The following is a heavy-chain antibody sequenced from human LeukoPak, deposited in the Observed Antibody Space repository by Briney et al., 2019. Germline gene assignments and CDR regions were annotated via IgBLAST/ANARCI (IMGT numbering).Heavy chain of an antibody. V-gene: IGHV3-53*01. D-gene: IGHD3-22*01. CDR3: ARRAGDYSHPYDY. CDR1: GFTFSDYN. CDR2: IYSGGNT. J-gene: IGHJ4*02. Sequence: GGSLRLSCAASGFTFSDYNMRWIRQAPGKGLEWVSFIYSGGNTYYADSVKGRFTISRDNSKNTVHLQMNSLRAEDTAMYYCARRAGDYSHPYDYWGQGTLVTVSS.